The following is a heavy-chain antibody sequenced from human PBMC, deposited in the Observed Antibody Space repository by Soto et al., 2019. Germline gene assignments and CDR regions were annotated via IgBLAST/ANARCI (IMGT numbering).Heavy chain of an antibody. V-gene: IGHV3-23*01. CDR1: GFTFSSYA. Sequence: GGSLRLSCAASGFTFSSYAMSWVRQAPGKGLEWVSAISGSGGSTYYADSVKGRFTISRDNSKNTLYLQMNSLRAEDTAVYYCAKDRRNYRFVEAFDYWGQGTLVTVSS. J-gene: IGHJ4*02. D-gene: IGHD1-7*01. CDR3: AKDRRNYRFVEAFDY. CDR2: ISGSGGST.